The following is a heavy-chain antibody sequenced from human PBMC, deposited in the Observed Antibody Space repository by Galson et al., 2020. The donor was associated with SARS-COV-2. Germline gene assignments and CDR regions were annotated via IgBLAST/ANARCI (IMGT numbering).Heavy chain of an antibody. J-gene: IGHJ6*02. CDR3: ATGSRMYDYYLGMDV. D-gene: IGHD2-15*01. Sequence: SETLSLTCTVSGVSISSGSYFWSWIRQSAGKALEYIGRFYATGTTNYNPSLKSRVTISVDTSKNQFSLELNSVTAADSAVYYCATGSRMYDYYLGMDVWGQGTTVTVSS. CDR2: FYATGTT. V-gene: IGHV4-61*02. CDR1: GVSISSGSYF.